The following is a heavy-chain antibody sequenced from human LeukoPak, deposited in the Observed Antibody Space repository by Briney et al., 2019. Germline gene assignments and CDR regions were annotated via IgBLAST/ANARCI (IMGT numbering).Heavy chain of an antibody. V-gene: IGHV3-30*02. J-gene: IGHJ4*02. CDR2: IRYDGSNK. CDR3: AKAKRGTYVTFYFDY. CDR1: GFTFSSYG. Sequence: GGSLRLSCAASGFTFSSYGMHWVRQAPGKGLEWVAFIRYDGSNKYYADSVKGRFTISRDNSKNTLYLQMNSLRAEDTAVYYCAKAKRGTYVTFYFDYWGQGTLVTVSS. D-gene: IGHD1-1*01.